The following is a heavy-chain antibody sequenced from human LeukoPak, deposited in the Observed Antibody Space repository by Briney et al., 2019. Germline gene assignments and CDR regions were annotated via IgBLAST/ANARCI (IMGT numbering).Heavy chain of an antibody. Sequence: GGSLRLSCAASGFSFSSYGMHWVRQAPGKGLEWVAVIWYDGSNKYYADSVKGRFTISRDNSKNTLYLQMNSLRAEDTAVYYCARHMTWGARGPFDYWGQGTLVTASS. J-gene: IGHJ4*02. D-gene: IGHD3-10*01. CDR1: GFSFSSYG. CDR2: IWYDGSNK. V-gene: IGHV3-33*01. CDR3: ARHMTWGARGPFDY.